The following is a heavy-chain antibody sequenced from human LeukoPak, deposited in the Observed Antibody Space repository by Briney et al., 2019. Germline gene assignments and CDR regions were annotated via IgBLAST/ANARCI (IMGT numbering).Heavy chain of an antibody. CDR2: INPNSGGT. CDR3: ARDVGGYDSRFDY. V-gene: IGHV1-2*02. D-gene: IGHD5-12*01. CDR1: GYTFTGYY. J-gene: IGHJ4*02. Sequence: ASVKVSCKASGYTFTGYYIHWVRQAPGQGLEWMGWINPNSGGTNHAQKFRGRVTMTRDTSISTAYMELSRLRSDDTAVYYCARDVGGYDSRFDYWGQGTLVTVSS.